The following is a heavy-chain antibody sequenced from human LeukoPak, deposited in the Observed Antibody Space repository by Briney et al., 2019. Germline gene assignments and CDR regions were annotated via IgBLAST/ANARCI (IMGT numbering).Heavy chain of an antibody. Sequence: ASVKVSCXASGYTFTGYYMHWVRQAPGQGLEWMAWINPNSGGTNYAQKFQGRVTMTRDTSISTAYMELSRLRSDDTAVYYCASHVVGATSFDYWGQGTLVTVSS. V-gene: IGHV1-2*02. D-gene: IGHD1-26*01. CDR2: INPNSGGT. J-gene: IGHJ4*02. CDR1: GYTFTGYY. CDR3: ASHVVGATSFDY.